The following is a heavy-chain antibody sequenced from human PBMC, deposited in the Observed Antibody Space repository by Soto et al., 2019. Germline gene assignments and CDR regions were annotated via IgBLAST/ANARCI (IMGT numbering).Heavy chain of an antibody. CDR3: GGIFGGFDI. Sequence: EGSLRLSCLASGFTFSIHWMHWVRQVPGKGLVWVAHITAVGRSATYAASVKGRFTISRDNAKSTLYLQMNTEGVEGTAVYNCGGIFGGFDICGQRTRVTISS. J-gene: IGHJ3*02. CDR2: ITAVGRSA. CDR1: GFTFSIHW. V-gene: IGHV3-74*01. D-gene: IGHD3-10*01.